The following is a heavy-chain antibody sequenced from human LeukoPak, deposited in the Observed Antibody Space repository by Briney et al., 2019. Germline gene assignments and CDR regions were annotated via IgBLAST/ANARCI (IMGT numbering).Heavy chain of an antibody. CDR3: ARDLATMGSGAFDI. D-gene: IGHD5-12*01. CDR2: IYYSGST. J-gene: IGHJ3*02. CDR1: GGSISSYY. Sequence: PSETLSLTCADSGGSISSYYWSWIRPPPGRGLEWIGYIYYSGSTNYNPSLKSRVTISVDTSKNQFSLKLSSVTAADTAVYYCARDLATMGSGAFDIWGQGTMVTVSS. V-gene: IGHV4-59*01.